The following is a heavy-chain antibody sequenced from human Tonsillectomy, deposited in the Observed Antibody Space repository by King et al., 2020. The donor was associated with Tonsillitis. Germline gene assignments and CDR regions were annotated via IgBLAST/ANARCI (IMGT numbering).Heavy chain of an antibody. Sequence: HLQLQESGPGLVKPSETLSLTCTVSGGSITSGTYYWGWVRQPPGKGLQWVGSIYSDGSTYYNPSLKSRVNISLDSSTNQFSLKLLSVTVADTAVYYCARLGYFYGSGSYPKFYYWGQGALVTVSS. V-gene: IGHV4-39*01. CDR3: ARLGYFYGSGSYPKFYY. CDR1: GGSITSGTYY. J-gene: IGHJ4*02. CDR2: IYSDGST. D-gene: IGHD3-10*01.